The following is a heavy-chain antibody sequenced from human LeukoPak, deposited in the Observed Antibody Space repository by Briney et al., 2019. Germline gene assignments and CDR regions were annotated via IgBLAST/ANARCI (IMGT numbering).Heavy chain of an antibody. V-gene: IGHV1-2*02. CDR3: ARGVVVITPHFDF. CDR2: INPNSGAT. Sequence: VASVKVSCKASGYSFTGYYIHWVRQAPGQGLEWMGWINPNSGATNYAQKFQGRVTMTRDTSISTAYMELSSLRSDDTAVYFCARGVVVITPHFDFWGQGTVVTVSS. D-gene: IGHD3-22*01. CDR1: GYSFTGYY. J-gene: IGHJ4*02.